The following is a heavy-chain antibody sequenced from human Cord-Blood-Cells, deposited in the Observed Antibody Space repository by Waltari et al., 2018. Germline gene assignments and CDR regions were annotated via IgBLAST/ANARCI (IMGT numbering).Heavy chain of an antibody. CDR3: ASQGRSAAAGTEYFQH. J-gene: IGHJ1*01. D-gene: IGHD6-13*01. Sequence: QVQLQQWGAGLLKPSETLSLTCAVYGGSFSGYYWSWIRQPPGKGLEWIGEINHSGSTNSNPSLKSRVTISVDTSKNQFSLKLSSVTAADTAVYYCASQGRSAAAGTEYFQHWGQGTLVTVSS. V-gene: IGHV4-34*01. CDR1: GGSFSGYY. CDR2: INHSGST.